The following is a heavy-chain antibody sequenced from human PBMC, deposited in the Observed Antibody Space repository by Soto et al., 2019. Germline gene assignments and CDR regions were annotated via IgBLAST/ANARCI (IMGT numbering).Heavy chain of an antibody. CDR2: ISYDGSNK. D-gene: IGHD1-20*01. CDR1: GFTFSAYA. V-gene: IGHV3-30*18. CDR3: TKDRQSIIIPSAIGYFDF. Sequence: QVQLVESGGGVVQPGRSLRLYCAASGFTFSAYAMHWVRQAPGKGLEWVAVISYDGSNKYYAVSVKDRFSISRDKDTLFLQMNSLRPEDTAVYFCTKDRQSIIIPSAIGYFDFWGQGSLVTVSS. J-gene: IGHJ4*02.